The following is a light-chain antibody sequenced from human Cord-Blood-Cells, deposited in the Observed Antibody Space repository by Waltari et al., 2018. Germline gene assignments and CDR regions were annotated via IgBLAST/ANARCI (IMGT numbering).Light chain of an antibody. V-gene: IGKV1-5*01. CDR3: QQYNSYLWT. CDR1: QSISSW. CDR2: DAS. J-gene: IGKJ1*01. Sequence: DIQMTQSPSTLSASVGDRVTITCRASQSISSWLAWYQQKPGKAPKLLIYDASSLESGVPSSLSGSGSGTEFTLAFSSLQPDDFAAYFCQQYNSYLWTFGQGTKVEIK.